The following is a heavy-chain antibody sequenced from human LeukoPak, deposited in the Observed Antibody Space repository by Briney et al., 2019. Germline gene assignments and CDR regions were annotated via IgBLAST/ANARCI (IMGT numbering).Heavy chain of an antibody. V-gene: IGHV4-4*02. J-gene: IGHJ3*02. Sequence: PSGTLSLTCAVSGGSISSSNWWSWVRQPPGKGLEWIGEIYHSGSTNYNPSLKSRVTISVDKSKNQFSLKLSSVTAADTAVYYCARVGVVVAMNAFDIWGQGTMVAVSS. D-gene: IGHD2-15*01. CDR1: GGSISSSNW. CDR2: IYHSGST. CDR3: ARVGVVVAMNAFDI.